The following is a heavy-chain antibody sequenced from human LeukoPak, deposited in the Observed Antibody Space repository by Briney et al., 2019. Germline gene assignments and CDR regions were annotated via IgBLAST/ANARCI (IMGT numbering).Heavy chain of an antibody. Sequence: GGSLRLSCAASGFTFSSFNMNWVRQAPGKGLEWVSSISSTSSLIWYADSLKRRFTISRDNAKNSLYLQMNSLRAEDTAVYYCAKDARRSSGWWFFDHWGQGTLVTVSS. CDR2: ISSTSSLI. D-gene: IGHD6-19*01. CDR1: GFTFSSFN. J-gene: IGHJ4*02. V-gene: IGHV3-21*04. CDR3: AKDARRSSGWWFFDH.